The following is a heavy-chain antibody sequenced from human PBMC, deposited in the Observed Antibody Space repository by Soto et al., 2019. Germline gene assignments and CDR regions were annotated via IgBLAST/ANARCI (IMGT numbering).Heavy chain of an antibody. Sequence: ASVKVSCKASGGTFSRYALSWVRQAPGQGPEWMGGVVPMFGTANYAQKFQGRVTITADESTSTAYMQLSSLRSEDTAVYYCARGVYYDSRGYYFFFWGQGTLVTVSS. CDR3: ARGVYYDSRGYYFFF. CDR1: GGTFSRYA. D-gene: IGHD3-22*01. V-gene: IGHV1-69*13. CDR2: VVPMFGTA. J-gene: IGHJ4*02.